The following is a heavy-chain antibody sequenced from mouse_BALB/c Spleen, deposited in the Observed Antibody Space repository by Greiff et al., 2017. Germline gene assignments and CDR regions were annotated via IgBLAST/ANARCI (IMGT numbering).Heavy chain of an antibody. D-gene: IGHD2-1*01. CDR2: IDPSDSET. CDR3: ARGAYGNGAMDY. V-gene: IGHV1S126*01. Sequence: VHLVESGPQLVRPGASVKISCKASGYSFTSYWMHWVKQRPGQGLEWIGMIDPSDSETRLNQKFKDKATLTVDKSSSTAYMQLSSPTSEDSAVYYCARGAYGNGAMDYWGQGTSVTVSS. J-gene: IGHJ4*01. CDR1: GYSFTSYW.